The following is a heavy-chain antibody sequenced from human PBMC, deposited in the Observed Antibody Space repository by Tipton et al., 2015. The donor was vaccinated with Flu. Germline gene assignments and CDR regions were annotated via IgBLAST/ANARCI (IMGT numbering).Heavy chain of an antibody. V-gene: IGHV3-21*01. CDR3: ARAGALYCSGGSCYGAFDY. CDR2: ISSSSSYI. D-gene: IGHD2-15*01. Sequence: SLRLSCAASGFTFSSYSMNWARQAPGKGLEWVSSISSSSSYIYYADSVKGRFTISRDNAKNSLYLQMNSLRAEDTAVYYCARAGALYCSGGSCYGAFDYWGQGTLVTVSS. J-gene: IGHJ4*02. CDR1: GFTFSSYS.